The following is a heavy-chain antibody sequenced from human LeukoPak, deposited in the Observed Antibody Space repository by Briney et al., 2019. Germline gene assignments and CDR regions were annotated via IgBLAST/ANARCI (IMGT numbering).Heavy chain of an antibody. CDR3: AKGTPRPYYYYMDV. V-gene: IGHV3-30*02. J-gene: IGHJ6*03. Sequence: GGSLRLSCAASGFTFSSYAMHWVRQAPGKGLEWVAFIRYDGSNKYYTDSVKGRFTISRDNSKNTLYLQMNSPKAEDTAVYYCAKGTPRPYYYYMDVWGKGTTVTISS. CDR2: IRYDGSNK. CDR1: GFTFSSYA.